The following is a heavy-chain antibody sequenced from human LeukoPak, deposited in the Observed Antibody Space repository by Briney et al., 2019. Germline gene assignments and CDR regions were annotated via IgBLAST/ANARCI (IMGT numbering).Heavy chain of an antibody. J-gene: IGHJ5*02. V-gene: IGHV4-39*01. CDR2: LYYSGST. CDR3: AEAGIRDFDWLSQGGDWFDP. D-gene: IGHD3-9*01. Sequence: SETLALTCTVSGGSISSSSYYWGWIRQPPGKGLEWIGSLYYSGSTYYNPSLKSRVTISVDTSKNQFSLKLSSVTAADTALYYQAEAGIRDFDWLSQGGDWFDPWGQGTLVTVSS. CDR1: GGSISSSSYY.